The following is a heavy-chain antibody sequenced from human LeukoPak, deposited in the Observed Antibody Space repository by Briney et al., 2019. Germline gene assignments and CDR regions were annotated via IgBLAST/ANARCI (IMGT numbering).Heavy chain of an antibody. CDR3: ASEGSMGTTYYDILTGPKSDYGMDV. D-gene: IGHD3-9*01. CDR1: GYTFTGYY. J-gene: IGHJ6*02. CDR2: INPNSGGT. Sequence: ASVKVSCKASGYTFTGYYMHWVRQAPGQGLEWMGWINPNSGGTNYAQKFQGRVTMTRDTSISTAYMELSRLRSDDTAVYYCASEGSMGTTYYDILTGPKSDYGMDVWGQGTTVTVSS. V-gene: IGHV1-2*02.